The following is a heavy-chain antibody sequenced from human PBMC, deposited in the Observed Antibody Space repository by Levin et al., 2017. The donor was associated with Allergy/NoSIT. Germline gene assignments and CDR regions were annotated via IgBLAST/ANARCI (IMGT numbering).Heavy chain of an antibody. J-gene: IGHJ3*02. D-gene: IGHD3-22*01. CDR2: IYSGGST. CDR1: GFTVSSNY. CDR3: ARESHYYDSSGYYPADAFDI. V-gene: IGHV3-53*01. Sequence: GESLKISCAASGFTVSSNYMSWVRQAPGKGLEWVSVIYSGGSTYYADSVKGRFTISRDNSKNTLYLQMNSLRAEDTAVYYCARESHYYDSSGYYPADAFDIWGQGTMVTVSS.